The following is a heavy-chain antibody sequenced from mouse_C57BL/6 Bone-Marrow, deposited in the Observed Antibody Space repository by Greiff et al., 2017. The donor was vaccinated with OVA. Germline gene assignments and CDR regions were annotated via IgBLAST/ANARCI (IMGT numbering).Heavy chain of an antibody. V-gene: IGHV1-61*01. CDR1: GYTFTSYW. CDR2: IYPSDSET. D-gene: IGHD1-1*01. Sequence: VQLQQPGAELVRPGSSVKLSCKASGYTFTSYWMDWVKQRPGQGLEWIGNIYPSDSETHYNQKFKDKATLTVDKSSSKAYMQLSSLTSEDSAVYYCARGDYYGSSYMYYFDYWGQGTTLTVSS. J-gene: IGHJ2*01. CDR3: ARGDYYGSSYMYYFDY.